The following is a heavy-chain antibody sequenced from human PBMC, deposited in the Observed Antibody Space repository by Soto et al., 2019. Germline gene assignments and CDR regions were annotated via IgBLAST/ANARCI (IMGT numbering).Heavy chain of an antibody. D-gene: IGHD3-9*01. V-gene: IGHV1-18*01. CDR1: GYTFTSYG. Sequence: ASVKVSCKASGYTFTSYGISWVRQAPGQGLEWMGWISAYNGNTNYAQKLQGRVTITTDTFTSTAYMELRSLRSDDAAVYYCARDYDILTGSLGRDAFDIWGQGTMVTVSS. CDR2: ISAYNGNT. CDR3: ARDYDILTGSLGRDAFDI. J-gene: IGHJ3*02.